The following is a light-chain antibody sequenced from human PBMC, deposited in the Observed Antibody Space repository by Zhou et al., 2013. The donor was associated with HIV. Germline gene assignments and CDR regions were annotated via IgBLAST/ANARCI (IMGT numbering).Light chain of an antibody. CDR2: GTS. CDR3: QQYHNWPYT. J-gene: IGKJ2*01. Sequence: EIVMTQSPETLSLSPGEGATLSCRASQNIAWNLAWYQQKPGQAPRLLIYGTSTRATDFPARFSGRGSGTEFTLAISSLQSEDSAVYYCQQYHNWPYTFGRGTKLEI. V-gene: IGKV3-15*01. CDR1: QNIAWN.